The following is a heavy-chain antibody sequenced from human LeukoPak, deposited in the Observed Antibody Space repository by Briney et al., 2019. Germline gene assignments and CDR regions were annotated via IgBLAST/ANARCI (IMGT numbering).Heavy chain of an antibody. CDR3: AKGPNYDILTGWRKTYNGFDI. CDR2: IRFDGSNK. CDR1: GFTFSSYG. J-gene: IGHJ3*02. D-gene: IGHD3-9*01. Sequence: GGSLTLSCEDSGFTFSSYGIHWVRQAPGKGLEWVAFIRFDGSNKYYADSVKGRFTISRDNSKNTLYLQMNSLRAEDTAVYYCAKGPNYDILTGWRKTYNGFDIWGQGTMVTVSS. V-gene: IGHV3-30*02.